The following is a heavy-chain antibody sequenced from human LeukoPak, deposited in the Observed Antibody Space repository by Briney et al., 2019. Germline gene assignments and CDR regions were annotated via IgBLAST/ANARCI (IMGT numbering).Heavy chain of an antibody. V-gene: IGHV3-23*01. CDR2: VSNSGGKT. CDR3: TKPDDGDGSFDY. Sequence: GGSLRLSCAASGFTFSIYAMSGGRQAPGKGLEWVSTVSNSGGKTDYADSVKGRFSISRDNSKKMLYLQMTSLRAEDTAVYFCTKPDDGDGSFDYWGRGTLVTVSS. CDR1: GFTFSIYA. D-gene: IGHD5-24*01. J-gene: IGHJ4*02.